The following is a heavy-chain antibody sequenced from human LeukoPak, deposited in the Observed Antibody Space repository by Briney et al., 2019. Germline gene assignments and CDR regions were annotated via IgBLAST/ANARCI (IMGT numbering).Heavy chain of an antibody. CDR1: GGSISSYY. D-gene: IGHD6-19*01. CDR3: ARDSRAVAGYFDY. J-gene: IGHJ4*02. CDR2: IYTSGST. Sequence: SETLSLTCTDSGGSISSYYWRWIRQPAGKELEWIGRIYTSGSTHYNPSLKSRVTMSVDTSKNQFSLKLSSVTAADTAVYYCARDSRAVAGYFDYWGQGTLVTVSS. V-gene: IGHV4-4*07.